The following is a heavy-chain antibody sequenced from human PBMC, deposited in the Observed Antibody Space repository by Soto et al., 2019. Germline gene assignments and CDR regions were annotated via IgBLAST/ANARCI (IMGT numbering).Heavy chain of an antibody. D-gene: IGHD6-19*01. CDR3: ARKYGIPVAGTFDY. Sequence: SETLSLTCAVSGYSVSDSNWWGWIRQPPGKGLECMGHIYNSGSTYYKSSLKGRVTMSIDTSKNQFSLRLYSVTAVDTAVYYCARKYGIPVAGTFDYWGQGILVTVSS. V-gene: IGHV4-28*01. CDR1: GYSVSDSNW. J-gene: IGHJ4*02. CDR2: IYNSGST.